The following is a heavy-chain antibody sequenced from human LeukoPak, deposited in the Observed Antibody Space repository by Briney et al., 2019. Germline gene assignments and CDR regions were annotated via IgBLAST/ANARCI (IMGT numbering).Heavy chain of an antibody. CDR3: ARVGDGLNNAFDI. Sequence: ASVKVSCKASGYTFTGYYMHWERQAPGQGLEWMGRINPNIGGTNYAQKFQGRVTMTRDTSISTIYMELSRLRSDDTAVYYCARVGDGLNNAFDIWGQGTMVTVSS. CDR2: INPNIGGT. D-gene: IGHD5-24*01. CDR1: GYTFTGYY. J-gene: IGHJ3*02. V-gene: IGHV1-2*06.